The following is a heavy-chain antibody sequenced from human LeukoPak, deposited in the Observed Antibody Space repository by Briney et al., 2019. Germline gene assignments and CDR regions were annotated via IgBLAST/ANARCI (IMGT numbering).Heavy chain of an antibody. CDR2: IYPGDSDT. CDR1: GYSFTSYW. J-gene: IGHJ6*02. Sequence: GESLKISCKGSGYSFTSYWIGWVRQMPGKGLEWMGIIYPGDSDTRYSPSFQGQVTISADRSISTAYLQWSSLKASDTAMYYCARRVVGAPWTTDHGMDVWGPGTTVTVSS. V-gene: IGHV5-51*01. CDR3: ARRVVGAPWTTDHGMDV. D-gene: IGHD1-26*01.